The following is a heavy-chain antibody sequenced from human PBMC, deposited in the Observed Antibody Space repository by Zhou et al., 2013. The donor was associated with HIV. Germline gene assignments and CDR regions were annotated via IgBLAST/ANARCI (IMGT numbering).Heavy chain of an antibody. V-gene: IGHV1-18*01. CDR1: GYTFTSYG. CDR3: ARDSRVVVVVAAPRVDI. J-gene: IGHJ3*02. Sequence: QVQLVQSGAEVKKPGASVKVSCKASGYTFTSYGISWVRQAPGQGLEWMGWISAYNGNTNYAQKLQGRVTMTTDTSTSTAYMELRSLRSDDTAVYYCARDSRVVVVVAAPRVDIWGQGTMVTVSS. CDR2: ISAYNGNT. D-gene: IGHD2-15*01.